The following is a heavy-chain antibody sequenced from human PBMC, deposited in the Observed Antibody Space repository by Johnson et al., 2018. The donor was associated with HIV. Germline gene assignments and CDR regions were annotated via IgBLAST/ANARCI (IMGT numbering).Heavy chain of an antibody. CDR1: GFTFSTYD. Sequence: VQLVESGGGLVQPGGSLRLSCAVSGFTFSTYDIHWVRQSTGKGLEWVASFSREGNTFYAGSVRGRFTISRESGRNSLYLQMNSLRAGDTAVYYCASFGLAVAADAFDIWGQGTMVTVSS. D-gene: IGHD6-19*01. CDR2: FSREGNT. V-gene: IGHV3-13*01. CDR3: ASFGLAVAADAFDI. J-gene: IGHJ3*02.